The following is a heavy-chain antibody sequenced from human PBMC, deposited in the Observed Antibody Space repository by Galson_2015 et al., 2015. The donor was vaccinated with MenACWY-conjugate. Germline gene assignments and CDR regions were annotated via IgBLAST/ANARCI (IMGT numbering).Heavy chain of an antibody. J-gene: IGHJ5*02. Sequence: QSGAEVKKPGESLRISCKGSGYSFTSYWISWVCQMPGKGLEWMGRIDPSDSYTNYSPSFQGHVTISADKSISTAYLQWSSLKASDTAMYYCARHLRDIVVVVAATAFFDPWGQGTLVTVSS. V-gene: IGHV5-10-1*01. D-gene: IGHD2-15*01. CDR1: GYSFTSYW. CDR2: IDPSDSYT. CDR3: ARHLRDIVVVVAATAFFDP.